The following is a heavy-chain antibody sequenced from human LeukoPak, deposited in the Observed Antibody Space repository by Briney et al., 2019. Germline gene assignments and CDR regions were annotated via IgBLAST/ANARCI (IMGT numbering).Heavy chain of an antibody. D-gene: IGHD3-22*01. CDR1: GFTFDDYA. V-gene: IGHV3-43D*03. CDR3: AKEASSGYTYYFDY. Sequence: PGGSLRLSCAASGFTFDDYAMHWVRQAPGKGLEWVSLISWEGGSTYYADSVKGRFTISRDNSKNSLYLQMNSLRAEDTALYYCAKEASSGYTYYFDYWGQGTLVTVSS. CDR2: ISWEGGST. J-gene: IGHJ4*02.